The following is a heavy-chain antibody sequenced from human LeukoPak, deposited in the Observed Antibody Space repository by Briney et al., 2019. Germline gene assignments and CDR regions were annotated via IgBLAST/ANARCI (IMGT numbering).Heavy chain of an antibody. CDR3: ARELVGATSFDY. CDR1: GFTFSSSS. V-gene: IGHV3-21*01. CDR2: ISSSSSYI. Sequence: GGSLRLSCAASGFTFSSSSMNWVREAPGKGLEWVSSISSSSSYIYYADSVKGRFTISRDNARNSLYLQMNSLRAEDTAVYYCARELVGATSFDYWGQGTLVTVSS. J-gene: IGHJ4*02. D-gene: IGHD1-26*01.